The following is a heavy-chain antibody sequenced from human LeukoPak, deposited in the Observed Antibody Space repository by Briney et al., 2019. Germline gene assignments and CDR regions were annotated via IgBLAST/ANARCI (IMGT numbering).Heavy chain of an antibody. V-gene: IGHV4-39*01. CDR1: GGSITSSSHY. Sequence: SETLSLTCTVSGGSITSSSHYWGWIRQPPGMGLEWVGSVHYTGNTYYNSSLSSRITISVDTSSNQFSLRLNSVTAADTALYYCARHDPFQYWGQGALVTVSS. CDR2: VHYTGNT. J-gene: IGHJ4*02. CDR3: ARHDPFQY.